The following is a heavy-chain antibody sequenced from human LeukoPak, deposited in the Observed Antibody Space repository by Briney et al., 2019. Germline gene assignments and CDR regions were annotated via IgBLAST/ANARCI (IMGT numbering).Heavy chain of an antibody. J-gene: IGHJ4*02. CDR2: ISSSGGTV. D-gene: IGHD7-27*01. V-gene: IGHV3-11*01. CDR1: GFTFSDSY. CDR3: AKEGGDWGEGYFDY. Sequence: GGSLRLSCAASGFTFSDSYMSWIRQVPGKGLEWISYISSSGGTVYYADSVKGRFTISRDNAKNSLYLQMNSLRAEDTAVYYCAKEGGDWGEGYFDYWGQGTLVTVSS.